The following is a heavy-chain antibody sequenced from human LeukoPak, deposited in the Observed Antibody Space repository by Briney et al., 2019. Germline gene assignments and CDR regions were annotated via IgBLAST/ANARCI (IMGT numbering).Heavy chain of an antibody. CDR1: GDSISSYY. Sequence: SETLSLTCTVSGDSISSYYWSWIRQTPGKGLEWIGYIHTNGRTNYSPSLKSRVTMSVDSSKRQLSLMLSSVTAADTAVYYCTRRAPTTYGHYLDSWGQGTLVTVSS. J-gene: IGHJ4*02. V-gene: IGHV4-4*09. CDR3: TRRAPTTYGHYLDS. D-gene: IGHD1-14*01. CDR2: IHTNGRT.